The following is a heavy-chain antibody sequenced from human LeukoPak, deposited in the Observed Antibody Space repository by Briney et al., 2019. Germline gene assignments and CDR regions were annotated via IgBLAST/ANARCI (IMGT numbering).Heavy chain of an antibody. CDR3: AKGGLPYCSSTSCSDAFDI. CDR2: ISGSGGST. J-gene: IGHJ3*02. CDR1: GFTFSSYA. D-gene: IGHD2-2*01. Sequence: GGSLRLSCAASGFTFSSYAMSWVRQAPGKGLEWVSAISGSGGSTYYADSVKGRFTISRDNSKNTLYLQMNSLRAEDTAVYYCAKGGLPYCSSTSCSDAFDIWGQGTMVTVSS. V-gene: IGHV3-23*01.